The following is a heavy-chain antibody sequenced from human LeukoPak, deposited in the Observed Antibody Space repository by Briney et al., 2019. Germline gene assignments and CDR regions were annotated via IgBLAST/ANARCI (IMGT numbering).Heavy chain of an antibody. CDR1: GFTFTTYT. V-gene: IGHV3-21*01. J-gene: IGHJ4*02. D-gene: IGHD5-24*01. CDR2: ISPSSSSI. CDR3: ARFYNKGLDY. Sequence: GGSLRLSCAASGFTFTTYTMNWVRQAPGKGLEWISSISPSSSSIYYADSVKGRFTISRDNARTSLYLQMNNLRAEDTAVYYCARFYNKGLDYWGEGALVTVSS.